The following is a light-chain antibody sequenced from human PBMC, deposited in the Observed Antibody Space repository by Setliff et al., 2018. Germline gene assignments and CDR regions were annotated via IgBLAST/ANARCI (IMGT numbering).Light chain of an antibody. CDR2: GNT. Sequence: QSVLTQPPSVSGAPGQRVTISCTGSSSNIGAGHNVHWYQQLPGTAPKLLFHGNTNRPSGVPDRFSGSRSGTSASLAITGLQAEDEAEFYCQSYDSSLSAYVFGTGTRSPS. V-gene: IGLV1-40*01. J-gene: IGLJ1*01. CDR1: SSNIGAGHN. CDR3: QSYDSSLSAYV.